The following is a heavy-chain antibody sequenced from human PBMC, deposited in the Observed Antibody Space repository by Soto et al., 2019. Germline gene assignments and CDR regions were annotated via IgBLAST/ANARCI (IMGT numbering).Heavy chain of an antibody. J-gene: IGHJ4*02. CDR3: ARGYDSSGFYYDY. CDR2: IYNGGST. Sequence: EVQLVESGGGLVQPGGSLRLSCAASGFTVSNNYMTWVRQAPGKGLEWVSVIYNGGSTYYADSVKGRFTLSRDNSKNTLYLKMNSLRAEDTAVYYCARGYDSSGFYYDYWGQGTLVTVSS. V-gene: IGHV3-66*01. CDR1: GFTVSNNY. D-gene: IGHD3-22*01.